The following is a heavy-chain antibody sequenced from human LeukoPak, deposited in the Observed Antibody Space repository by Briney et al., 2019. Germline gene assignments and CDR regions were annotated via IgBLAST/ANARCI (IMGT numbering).Heavy chain of an antibody. CDR3: TTGNWGSFSY. Sequence: GVSLRLSCAASGFTFSNAWMNWVRQAPGKGLEWAGRIKSKTDGGTTDYVAPVKGRFTISRDDSKNTLYLQVNSLNTEDTAVYYCTTGNWGSFSYWGQGTLVTVSS. V-gene: IGHV3-15*01. CDR2: IKSKTDGGTT. CDR1: GFTFSNAW. J-gene: IGHJ4*02. D-gene: IGHD7-27*01.